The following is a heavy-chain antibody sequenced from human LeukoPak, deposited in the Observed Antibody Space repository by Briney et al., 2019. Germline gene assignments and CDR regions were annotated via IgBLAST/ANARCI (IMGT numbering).Heavy chain of an antibody. D-gene: IGHD6-25*01. CDR3: AGAAALSPDY. V-gene: IGHV4-59*06. CDR2: IYYSGST. Sequence: SETLSLTCTVSGCSISSYYWSWIRQPPGKGLEWIGYIYYSGSTYYNPSLKSRVTISVDTSKNQFSLKLSSVTAADTAVYYCAGAAALSPDYWGQGTLVTVSS. CDR1: GCSISSYY. J-gene: IGHJ4*02.